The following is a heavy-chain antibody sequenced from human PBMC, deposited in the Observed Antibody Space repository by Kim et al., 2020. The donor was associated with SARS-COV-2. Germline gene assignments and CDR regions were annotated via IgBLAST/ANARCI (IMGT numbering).Heavy chain of an antibody. CDR1: GFTFGDYA. J-gene: IGHJ4*02. CDR2: IRSKAYGGTT. Sequence: GGSLRLSCTASGFTFGDYAMSWFRQAPGKGLEWVGFIRSKAYGGTTEYAASVKGRFTISRDDSKSIAYLQMNSLKTEDTAVYYCTRVPYCSSTSCYHLDYWGQGTLVTVSS. D-gene: IGHD2-2*01. CDR3: TRVPYCSSTSCYHLDY. V-gene: IGHV3-49*03.